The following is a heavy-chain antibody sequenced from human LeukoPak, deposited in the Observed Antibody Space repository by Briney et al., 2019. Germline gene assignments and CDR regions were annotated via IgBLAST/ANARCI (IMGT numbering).Heavy chain of an antibody. D-gene: IGHD1-26*01. CDR2: ISAYNGNT. Sequence: WASVKVSCKASGYTFTSYGISWVRQAPGQGLEWMGWISAYNGNTNYAQKFQGRVTMTRDTSISTAYMELSRLRSDDTAVYYCASWESLLMGATGQHDAFDIWGQGTMVTVSS. CDR1: GYTFTSYG. J-gene: IGHJ3*02. V-gene: IGHV1-18*01. CDR3: ASWESLLMGATGQHDAFDI.